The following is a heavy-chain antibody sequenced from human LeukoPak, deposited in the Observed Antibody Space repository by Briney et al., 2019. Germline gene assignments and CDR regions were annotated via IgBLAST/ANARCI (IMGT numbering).Heavy chain of an antibody. CDR3: ARGYYYGSGSYYNWDYYYYYMDV. CDR2: INPNSGGT. D-gene: IGHD3-10*01. Sequence: GASVKVSCKASGYTFTGYYMHWVRQAPGQGLEWMGWINPNSGGTNYAQKFQGRVTMTRDTSISTAYMELSRLRSDYTAVYYCARGYYYGSGSYYNWDYYYYYMDVWGKGTTVTVSS. CDR1: GYTFTGYY. V-gene: IGHV1-2*02. J-gene: IGHJ6*03.